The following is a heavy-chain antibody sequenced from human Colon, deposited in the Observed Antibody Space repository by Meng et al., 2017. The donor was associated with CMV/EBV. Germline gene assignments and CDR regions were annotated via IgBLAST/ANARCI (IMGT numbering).Heavy chain of an antibody. D-gene: IGHD3-10*01. CDR1: GYNFANYA. CDR3: ARDYYYGSVLDY. V-gene: IGHV7-4-1*02. Sequence: QVQLVQSGAELKKPGASVKVSCEVSGYNFANYAINWVRQAPGQGLEWMGWINTNTGSPTYAQVFTGRFVFSLDPSVNTAYLQISSLKAEDTAVYFCARDYYYGSVLDYWGQGTLVTVSS. J-gene: IGHJ4*02. CDR2: INTNTGSP.